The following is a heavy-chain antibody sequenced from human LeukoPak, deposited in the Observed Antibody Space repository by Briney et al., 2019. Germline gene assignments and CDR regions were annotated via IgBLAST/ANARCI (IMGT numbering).Heavy chain of an antibody. V-gene: IGHV5-51*01. CDR2: IYPGDSDT. Sequence: IIYPGDSDTRYSPSFQGQVTISADKSISTAYLQWSSLKASDTAMYYCARHSYSSGWYEKNYWGQGTLVTVSS. D-gene: IGHD6-19*01. CDR3: ARHSYSSGWYEKNY. J-gene: IGHJ4*02.